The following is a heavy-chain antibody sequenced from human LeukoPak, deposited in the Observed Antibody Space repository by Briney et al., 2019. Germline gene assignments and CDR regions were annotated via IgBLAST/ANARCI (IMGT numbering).Heavy chain of an antibody. CDR1: GGSISSYY. D-gene: IGHD5-24*01. V-gene: IGHV4-59*01. CDR2: IYYSGST. CDR3: ARGMGRDGYPDAFDI. Sequence: PSETLSLTCTVSGGSISSYYWSWIRQPPGKGLEWIGYIYYSGSTNYNPSLKSRVTISVDTSKNQFSLKLSSVTAADTAVYYCARGMGRDGYPDAFDIWGQGTMVTVSS. J-gene: IGHJ3*02.